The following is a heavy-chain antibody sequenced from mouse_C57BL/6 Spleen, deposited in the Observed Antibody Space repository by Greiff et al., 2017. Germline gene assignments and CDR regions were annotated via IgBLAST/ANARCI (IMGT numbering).Heavy chain of an antibody. D-gene: IGHD1-1*01. CDR2: ISYDGSN. CDR1: GYSITSGYY. Sequence: EVQLVESGPGLVKPSQSLSLTCSVTGYSITSGYYWNWIRQFPGNKLEWMGYISYDGSNNYNPSLKNRISITRDTSKNQFFLKLNSVTTEDTATYYCASGYGSSYGYFDYWGQGTTLTVSS. V-gene: IGHV3-6*01. J-gene: IGHJ2*01. CDR3: ASGYGSSYGYFDY.